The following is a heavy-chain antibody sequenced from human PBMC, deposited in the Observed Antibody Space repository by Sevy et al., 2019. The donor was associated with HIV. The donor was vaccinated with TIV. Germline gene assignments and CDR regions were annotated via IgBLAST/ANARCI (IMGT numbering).Heavy chain of an antibody. Sequence: ASVKVSCKASGYIFTSYGISWVRQAPGQGLEWMGWISGYNGDTNYAQKFQGRVTMTTDTSTSTAYMELRSLRSDDTAVYYCASESVADRSAQLQYYYYGMDVWGQGPTVTVSS. V-gene: IGHV1-18*01. CDR2: ISGYNGDT. J-gene: IGHJ6*02. CDR3: ASESVADRSAQLQYYYYGMDV. D-gene: IGHD1-1*01. CDR1: GYIFTSYG.